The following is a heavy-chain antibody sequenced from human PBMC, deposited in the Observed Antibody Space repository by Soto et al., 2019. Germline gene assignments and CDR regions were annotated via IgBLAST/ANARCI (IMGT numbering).Heavy chain of an antibody. CDR2: IYYSGST. V-gene: IGHV4-31*03. Sequence: QVQLQESGPGLVKPSQTLSLTCTVSGGSISSGGYYWSWIRQHPGKGLEWIGYIYYSGSTYYNPSLKSRVTISVDTSKNQFSLKLSSVTAADTAVYYCARGDKIFGVVIMGLWFDPWGQGTLVTVSS. CDR1: GGSISSGGYY. J-gene: IGHJ5*02. CDR3: ARGDKIFGVVIMGLWFDP. D-gene: IGHD3-3*01.